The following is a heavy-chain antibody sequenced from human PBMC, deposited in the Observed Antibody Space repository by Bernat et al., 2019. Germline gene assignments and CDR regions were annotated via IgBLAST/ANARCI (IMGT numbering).Heavy chain of an antibody. J-gene: IGHJ6*03. V-gene: IGHV3-11*01. CDR3: ARDFPFHSRGWNYHYYMDV. CDR1: GFTFSDYY. D-gene: IGHD6-19*01. Sequence: QVQLVESGGGLVKPGGSLRLSCAASGFTFSDYYMSWIRQAPGKGLEWVSYISSSGSTINYADSVKGRFTISRDNTKNSLYLQMNTLRAEDMAVYYCARDFPFHSRGWNYHYYMDVWGEGTAVTVSS. CDR2: ISSSGSTI.